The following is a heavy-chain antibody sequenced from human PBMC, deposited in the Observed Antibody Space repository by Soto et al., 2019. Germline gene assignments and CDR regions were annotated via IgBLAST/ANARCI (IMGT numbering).Heavy chain of an antibody. CDR1: GGTFSSYA. Sequence: QVQLVQSGAEVKKPGSSVKVSCKASGGTFSSYAISWVRQAPGQGLEWMGGIIPISGTANYAQKFQGRVTITADESTSTAYMELSSLRSEDTAVYYFARGYYDSSGYYVYYYYGMDVWGQGTTVTVSS. V-gene: IGHV1-69*01. CDR2: IIPISGTA. J-gene: IGHJ6*02. D-gene: IGHD3-22*01. CDR3: ARGYYDSSGYYVYYYYGMDV.